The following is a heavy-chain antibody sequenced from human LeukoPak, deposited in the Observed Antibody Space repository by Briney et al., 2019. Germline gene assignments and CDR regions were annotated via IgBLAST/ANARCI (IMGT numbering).Heavy chain of an antibody. V-gene: IGHV3-53*01. CDR1: GFTVYDNY. CDR3: TRKTDSGGSGDY. J-gene: IGHJ4*02. D-gene: IGHD3-22*01. Sequence: GGSLRLPCAASGFTVYDNYMTWVRQAPGKGLECVSVIYSHGATYYAVSVKGRFTISRDKSKNTLYLQMNDLRPDDTAVYYCTRKTDSGGSGDYWGQGALVTVSS. CDR2: IYSHGAT.